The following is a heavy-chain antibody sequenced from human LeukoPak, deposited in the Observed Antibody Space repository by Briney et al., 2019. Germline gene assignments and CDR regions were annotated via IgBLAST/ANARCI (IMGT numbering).Heavy chain of an antibody. Sequence: GGSLRLSCAASKFPFTIYAMSWVRQAPGKGLELVSSITSSGETTYYAGSVKGRFTISRDNSKDTMYLQMNSLRAEDTAIYYCSRDRPNYFGTDGHYYRRGGDYWGQGTLVTVSS. D-gene: IGHD3-22*01. CDR1: KFPFTIYA. CDR3: SRDRPNYFGTDGHYYRRGGDY. V-gene: IGHV3-23*01. CDR2: ITSSGETT. J-gene: IGHJ4*02.